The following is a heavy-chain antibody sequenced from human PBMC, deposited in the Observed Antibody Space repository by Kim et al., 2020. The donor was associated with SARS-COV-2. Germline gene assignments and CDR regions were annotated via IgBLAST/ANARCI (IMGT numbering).Heavy chain of an antibody. CDR1: GFTFSSHP. CDR3: GRDASTSIWFGKLDQ. D-gene: IGHD3-10*01. J-gene: IGHJ1*01. CDR2: ISSVGSSR. Sequence: GGSLRLSCAASGFTFSSHPFHWVRQAPGRGLEWVAVISSVGSSRYYSESVNGRFTISRDNSRNSVYLQTDSLRPEDTAVYYCGRDASTSIWFGKLDQWGQGALVTVS. V-gene: IGHV3-30*13.